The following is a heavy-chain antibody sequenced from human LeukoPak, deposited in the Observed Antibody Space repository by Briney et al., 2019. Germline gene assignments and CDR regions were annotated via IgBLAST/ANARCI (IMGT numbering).Heavy chain of an antibody. CDR2: IRYDGSNK. J-gene: IGHJ3*02. D-gene: IGHD1-26*01. CDR1: GFTFSSYG. Sequence: GGSLILSCASSGFTFSSYGMHWVRQAPGKGLEWVAFIRYDGSNKYYADSVKGRFTISRDNSKNTLYLQMNSLRAEDTAVYYCAKSLSSGSYLNALDIWGQGTMVTVSS. CDR3: AKSLSSGSYLNALDI. V-gene: IGHV3-30*02.